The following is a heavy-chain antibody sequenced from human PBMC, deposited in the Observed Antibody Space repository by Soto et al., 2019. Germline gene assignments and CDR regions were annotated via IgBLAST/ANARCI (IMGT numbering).Heavy chain of an antibody. CDR3: ARVGGEQQLVQDWNDYYYYYMDV. D-gene: IGHD6-13*01. Sequence: GGSLRLSCAASGFTFSSYGMHWVRQAPGKGLEWVAVIWYDGSNKYYADSVKGRFTISRDNSKNTLYLQMNSLRAEDTAVYYCARVGGEQQLVQDWNDYYYYYMDVWGKGTTVTVSS. CDR2: IWYDGSNK. CDR1: GFTFSSYG. J-gene: IGHJ6*03. V-gene: IGHV3-33*08.